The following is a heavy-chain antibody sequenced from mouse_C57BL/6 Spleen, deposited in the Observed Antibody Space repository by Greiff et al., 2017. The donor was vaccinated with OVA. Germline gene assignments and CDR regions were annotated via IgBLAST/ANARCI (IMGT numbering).Heavy chain of an antibody. CDR3: ARGGGGGYGYFDV. Sequence: QVQLQQSGAELVKPGASVKLSCKASGYTFTSYWMHWVKQRPGQGLEWIGMIHPNSGSTNYNEKFKSKATLTVDKSSSTAYMQLSSLTSEDSAVYYWARGGGGGYGYFDVWGTGTTVTVSS. CDR2: IHPNSGST. V-gene: IGHV1-64*01. J-gene: IGHJ1*03. D-gene: IGHD1-1*02. CDR1: GYTFTSYW.